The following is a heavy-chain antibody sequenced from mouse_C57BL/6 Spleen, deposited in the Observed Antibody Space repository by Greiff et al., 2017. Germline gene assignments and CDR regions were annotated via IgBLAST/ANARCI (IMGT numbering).Heavy chain of an antibody. D-gene: IGHD2-5*01. J-gene: IGHJ3*01. CDR1: GYTFTSYT. CDR3: AKYSNFLFAY. Sequence: VQLQQSGAELARPGASVKMSCKASGYTFTSYTMHWVKQRPGQGLEWIGYINPSSGYTKYNQKFKDKATLTADKSSSTAYMQLSSLTSEDSAVYYCAKYSNFLFAYWGQGTLVTVSA. CDR2: INPSSGYT. V-gene: IGHV1-4*01.